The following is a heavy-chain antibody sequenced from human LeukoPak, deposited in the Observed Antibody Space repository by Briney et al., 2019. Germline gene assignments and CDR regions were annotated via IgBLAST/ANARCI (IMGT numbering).Heavy chain of an antibody. CDR1: GSTSSSYS. Sequence: GGSLRLSCVASGSTSSSYSMTWVRQAPGKGLEWVSAISGGGENTYYADSVKGRFIISRDNSKNTLYLQMHSLRAEDTAVYYCARRIATRPWSPPFDYWGQGTLVTVSS. V-gene: IGHV3-23*01. CDR3: ARRIATRPWSPPFDY. D-gene: IGHD6-6*01. J-gene: IGHJ4*02. CDR2: ISGGGENT.